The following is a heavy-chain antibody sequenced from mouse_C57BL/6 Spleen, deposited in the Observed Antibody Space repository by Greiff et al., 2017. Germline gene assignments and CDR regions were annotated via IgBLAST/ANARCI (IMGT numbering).Heavy chain of an antibody. D-gene: IGHD1-2*01. CDR2: INPYNGDT. Sequence: VQLQQSGPELVKPGDSVKISCKASGYSFTGYFMNWVMQSHGKSLEWIGRINPYNGDTFYNQKFKGKATLTVDKSSSTAHMELRSLTSEDSAVYNGARSGEYDGEGSYFDYWGKGTTLTVSS. V-gene: IGHV1-20*01. CDR3: ARSGEYDGEGSYFDY. J-gene: IGHJ2*01. CDR1: GYSFTGYF.